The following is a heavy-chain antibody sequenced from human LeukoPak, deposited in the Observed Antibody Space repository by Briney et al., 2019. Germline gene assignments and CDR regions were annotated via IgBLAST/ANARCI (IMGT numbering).Heavy chain of an antibody. Sequence: SGGSLRLSCAASGFTFSSYGMSWVRQAPGKGLEWVSAISGSGGSTYYADSVKGRFTISRDNSKNTLYLQMNSLRAEDTAVYYCAKGSGPYGSGSYYYYYYMDVWGKGTTVTISS. CDR2: ISGSGGST. J-gene: IGHJ6*03. V-gene: IGHV3-23*01. CDR1: GFTFSSYG. CDR3: AKGSGPYGSGSYYYYYYMDV. D-gene: IGHD3-10*01.